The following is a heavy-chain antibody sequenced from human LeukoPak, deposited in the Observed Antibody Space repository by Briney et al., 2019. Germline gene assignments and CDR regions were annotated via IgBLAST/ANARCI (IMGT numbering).Heavy chain of an antibody. CDR2: IIGSGGTT. D-gene: IGHD3-10*02. V-gene: IGHV3-23*01. Sequence: GGSLRLSCAASGFSFGSFAMSWVRQAPGKGLEWVSGIIGSGGTTFYADSVKGRFTISRDNSKNTLHLQMNSLRAEDTAVYYCAKEMFGELLFGPRFSPWGQGTLVTVSS. CDR3: AKEMFGELLFGPRFSP. J-gene: IGHJ5*02. CDR1: GFSFGSFA.